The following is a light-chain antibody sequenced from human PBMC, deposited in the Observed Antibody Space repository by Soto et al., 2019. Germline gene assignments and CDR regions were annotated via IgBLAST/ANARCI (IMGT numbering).Light chain of an antibody. Sequence: DIQMTQSPSSLSASVGDRLTVTCRASQSISSYLNWYQQKPGKAPKLLIYAASSLQSGVPSRFSGSGSGTDFSLTISSLLPEDFATYYCQQSYSTPLTFGGGTKVEIK. CDR3: QQSYSTPLT. V-gene: IGKV1-39*01. J-gene: IGKJ4*01. CDR1: QSISSY. CDR2: AAS.